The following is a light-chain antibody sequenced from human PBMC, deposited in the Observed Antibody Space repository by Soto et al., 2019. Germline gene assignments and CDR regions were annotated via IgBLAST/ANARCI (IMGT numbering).Light chain of an antibody. CDR2: GAS. CDR1: QSVSSD. CDR3: QQYNNWPPLS. Sequence: EIVMKQSPATLSVSPGEGATLSCRASQSVSSDLAWYQQKPGQAPRLLIYGASTRATGIPARFSGSGSGTEFTLTVSSLQSEDFAVYYCQQYNNWPPLSFGGGTKVGIK. V-gene: IGKV3-15*01. J-gene: IGKJ4*01.